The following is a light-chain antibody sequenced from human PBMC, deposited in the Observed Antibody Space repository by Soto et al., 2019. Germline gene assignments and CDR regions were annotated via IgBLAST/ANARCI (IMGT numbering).Light chain of an antibody. J-gene: IGKJ4*01. Sequence: DIVMTQSPLSLPVTPGEPASISCRSSQSLLHSNGYNYLDWFLQKPGQSPQLLIYLGSNRASGVPDRFSGSVSGTDFTLNITRVEAEDVGVYYCMQALQTPLTVGGGTRVEIK. V-gene: IGKV2-28*01. CDR3: MQALQTPLT. CDR1: QSLLHSNGYNY. CDR2: LGS.